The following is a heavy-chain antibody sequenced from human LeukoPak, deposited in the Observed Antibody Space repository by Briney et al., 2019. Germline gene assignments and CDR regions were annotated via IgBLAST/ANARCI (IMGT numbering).Heavy chain of an antibody. Sequence: SATLSLTCAVYGGSFSGYYWSWIRQPPGKGLEWIGEINHSGSTNYNPSLKSRVTISVDTSKNQFSLKLSSGTAADTAVYYCARYLRRPYYFDYWGQGTLVTVSS. CDR3: ARYLRRPYYFDY. V-gene: IGHV4-34*01. CDR2: INHSGST. J-gene: IGHJ4*02. CDR1: GGSFSGYY.